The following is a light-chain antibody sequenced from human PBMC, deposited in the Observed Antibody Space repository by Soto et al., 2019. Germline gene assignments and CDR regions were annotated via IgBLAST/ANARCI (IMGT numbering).Light chain of an antibody. Sequence: EIVLTQSPGTLSLSPGERASLSCRASQSVRSSSLAWYQQKPGQPPRPLTYGASSRATGIPDRLSGSGSGTDFTLTISILEHEDFAVYFCQQYGDSHDTDRGTFGPGTKVEIK. CDR3: QQYGDSHDTDRGT. J-gene: IGKJ1*01. CDR1: QSVRSSS. CDR2: GAS. V-gene: IGKV3-20*01.